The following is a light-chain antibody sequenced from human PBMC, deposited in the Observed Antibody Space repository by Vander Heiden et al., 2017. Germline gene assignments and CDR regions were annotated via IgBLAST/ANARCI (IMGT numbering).Light chain of an antibody. CDR2: GAS. CDR1: QSIRSY. J-gene: IGKJ2*02. V-gene: IGKV1-39*01. CDR3: QQTYSAPCT. Sequence: DIQMTQSPSSLSASVGDRVTITCRARQSIRSYLSWYQQKPGKALKLLIYGASTLQSGVPSRFSGSGSGTDFTLTITNLQPGDFATYYCQQTYSAPCTFGQGTKVEIK.